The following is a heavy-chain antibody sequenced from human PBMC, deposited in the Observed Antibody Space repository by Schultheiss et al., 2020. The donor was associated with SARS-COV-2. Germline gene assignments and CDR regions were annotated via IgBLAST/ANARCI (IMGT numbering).Heavy chain of an antibody. J-gene: IGHJ3*02. D-gene: IGHD1-26*01. Sequence: GGSLSLSCSASGFTFSSYAMHWVRQAPGKGLEYVSAISSNGGSTYYADSVKGRFTISRDNSKNTVYLQMDSLRAEDTGVYYCASRVGANVKGAFDIWGQGTMVTVSS. V-gene: IGHV3-64*04. CDR1: GFTFSSYA. CDR3: ASRVGANVKGAFDI. CDR2: ISSNGGST.